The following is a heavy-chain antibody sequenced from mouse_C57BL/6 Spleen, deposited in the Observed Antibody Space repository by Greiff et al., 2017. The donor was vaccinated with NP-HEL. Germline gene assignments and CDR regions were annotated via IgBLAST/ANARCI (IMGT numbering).Heavy chain of an antibody. CDR2: ISSGSSTI. CDR1: GFTFSDYG. Sequence: EVKLMESGGGLVKPGGSLKLSCAASGFTFSDYGMHWVRQAPEKGLAWVAYISSGSSTIYYADKVKGRFTISRDNAKNTLFLQMTSLRSEDTAMYYCASKVCYAMDYWGHGTSVTVSS. V-gene: IGHV5-17*01. CDR3: ASKVCYAMDY. J-gene: IGHJ4*01.